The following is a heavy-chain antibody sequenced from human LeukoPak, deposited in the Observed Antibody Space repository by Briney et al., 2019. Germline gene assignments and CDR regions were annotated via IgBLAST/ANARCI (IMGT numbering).Heavy chain of an antibody. CDR2: TSYDGSNL. V-gene: IGHV3-30*04. J-gene: IGHJ4*02. CDR1: GFTVSDYA. CDR3: ARDKRGGGVVPAALFFDY. Sequence: GGSLRLSCAAYGFTVSDYAMHWVRQAPGKGLEWVAATSYDGSNLHYADSVKGRFTISRDTSRNTLYLQMNSLRAEDTAVYYCARDKRGGGVVPAALFFDYWGQGTLVTVSS. D-gene: IGHD2-2*01.